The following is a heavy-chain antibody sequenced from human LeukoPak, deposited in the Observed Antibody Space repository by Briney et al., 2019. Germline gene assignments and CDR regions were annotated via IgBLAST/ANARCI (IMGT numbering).Heavy chain of an antibody. Sequence: GGSLRLSCAASGFTFSDYYMTWLRQAPGKGLEWVSSISRGGNSIYYADSVKGRFTISRDNAKNSLYLQMDSLRAEDTAVYYCARDQYLDYRGQGTLATVSS. CDR1: GFTFSDYY. CDR3: ARDQYLDY. J-gene: IGHJ4*02. CDR2: ISRGGNSI. V-gene: IGHV3-11*01.